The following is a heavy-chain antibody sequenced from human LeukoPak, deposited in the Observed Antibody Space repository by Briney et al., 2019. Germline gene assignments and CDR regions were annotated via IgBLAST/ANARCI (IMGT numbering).Heavy chain of an antibody. CDR2: ISSSSSYI. CDR3: ARDDSSGYFDY. Sequence: PGGSLRLSCVASGFTFSSYSMNWVRQAPGKGREWVSSISSSSSYIYYADSVKGRFTISRDNAKNSLYQQMNSLRAEDTAVYYCARDDSSGYFDYWGQGTLVTVFS. CDR1: GFTFSSYS. J-gene: IGHJ4*02. D-gene: IGHD3-22*01. V-gene: IGHV3-21*01.